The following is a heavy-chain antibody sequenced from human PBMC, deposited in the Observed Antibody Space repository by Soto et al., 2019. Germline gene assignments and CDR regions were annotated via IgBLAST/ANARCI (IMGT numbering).Heavy chain of an antibody. J-gene: IGHJ6*02. D-gene: IGHD1-26*01. CDR3: TTSPHRDSERVFV. Sequence: GGSLRLSCAASGFTFSTYWMSWGLRTPGKGLEWVANIKQDGTEKYYVDSVRGRLTVSRDNAKSSLYLQMNSLRVEDTAVYYCTTSPHRDSERVFVWGQGTTVTVSS. CDR2: IKQDGTEK. CDR1: GFTFSTYW. V-gene: IGHV3-7*01.